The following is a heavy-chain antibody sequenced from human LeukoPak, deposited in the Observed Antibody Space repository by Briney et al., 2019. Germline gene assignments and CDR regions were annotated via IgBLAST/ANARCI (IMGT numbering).Heavy chain of an antibody. Sequence: GPTLAKPPQTLTLTCTSSGFSLNTVGVGVCCLRHPPGKALEWLALIYWNDDKRYSPSLESRLTITKDTSKNQVVLTLTNMDPVDTATYYCAHTPNGYTYWGQGTLVTVSS. CDR2: IYWNDDK. CDR3: AHTPNGYTY. V-gene: IGHV2-5*01. J-gene: IGHJ4*02. CDR1: GFSLNTVGVG. D-gene: IGHD3-16*01.